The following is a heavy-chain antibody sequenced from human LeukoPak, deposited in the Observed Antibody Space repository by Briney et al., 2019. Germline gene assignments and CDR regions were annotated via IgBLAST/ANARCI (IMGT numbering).Heavy chain of an antibody. Sequence: ASVKVSCKVSGYTLTELSMHWVRQAPGKGLEWMGGFDPEDGETIHAQKFQGRVTMTEDTSTDTAYMELSSLRSEDTAVYYCATYHPDTAMLAGMDVWGKGTTVTVSS. D-gene: IGHD5-18*01. J-gene: IGHJ6*04. V-gene: IGHV1-24*01. CDR3: ATYHPDTAMLAGMDV. CDR1: GYTLTELS. CDR2: FDPEDGET.